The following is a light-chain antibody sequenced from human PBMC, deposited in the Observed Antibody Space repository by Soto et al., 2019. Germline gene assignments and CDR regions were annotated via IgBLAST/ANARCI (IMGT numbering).Light chain of an antibody. CDR2: DAS. J-gene: IGKJ4*01. Sequence: ETVMTQSPATLSVSPGERATLSCRASQSISINLAWYQQKPGQAPRLLIYDASTRATGVPARFSGSGSGTEFTLTISSLQSDDFAFYYCQQYYDWPLTFGGGTEVENK. CDR1: QSISIN. CDR3: QQYYDWPLT. V-gene: IGKV3-15*01.